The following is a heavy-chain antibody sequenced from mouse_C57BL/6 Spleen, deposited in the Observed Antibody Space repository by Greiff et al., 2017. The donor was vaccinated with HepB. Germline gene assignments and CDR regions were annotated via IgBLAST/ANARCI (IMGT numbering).Heavy chain of an antibody. J-gene: IGHJ4*01. CDR3: ARDGRFYAMDY. D-gene: IGHD4-1*01. V-gene: IGHV5-16*01. CDR2: INYDGSST. CDR1: GFTFSDYY. Sequence: EVNVVESEGGLVQPGSSMKLSCTASGFTFSDYYMAWVRQVPEKGLEWVANINYDGSSTYYLDSLKSRFIISRDNAKNILYLQMSSLKSEDTATYYCARDGRFYAMDYWGQGTSVTVSS.